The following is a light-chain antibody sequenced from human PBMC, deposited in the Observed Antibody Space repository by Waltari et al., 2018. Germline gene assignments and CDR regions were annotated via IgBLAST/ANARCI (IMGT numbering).Light chain of an antibody. V-gene: IGKV3-15*01. CDR3: QQYNNWPLT. Sequence: ETVMTQSPATLSALPGERVTLSCGDSQSISSHLAWYQQKPGQPPRLVIYSASSRATGVPVRFSGSGSGTDFTLTISNLQSEDFAVYYCQQYNNWPLTFGGGTK. CDR2: SAS. J-gene: IGKJ4*01. CDR1: QSISSH.